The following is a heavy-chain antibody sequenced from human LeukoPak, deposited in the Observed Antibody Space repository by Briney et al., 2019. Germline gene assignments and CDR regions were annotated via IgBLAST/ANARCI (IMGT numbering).Heavy chain of an antibody. D-gene: IGHD5-24*01. CDR1: GFPFSSYW. J-gene: IGHJ4*02. CDR2: IKQDGSKK. Sequence: GGSLRLSSVASGFPFSSYWMTWVRQAPGKGLEWVANIKQDGSKKSYVDSVKGRFTISRDNAKNSLYLQMNSLRAEDTAIYYCTRVGYIDEGIDYWGQGTLVTVSS. CDR3: TRVGYIDEGIDY. V-gene: IGHV3-7*04.